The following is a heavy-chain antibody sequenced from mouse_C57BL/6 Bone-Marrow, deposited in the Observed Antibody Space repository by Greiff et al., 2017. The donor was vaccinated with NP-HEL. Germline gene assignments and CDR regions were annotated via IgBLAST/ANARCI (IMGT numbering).Heavy chain of an antibody. CDR3: APVLYYYGSSSFAY. V-gene: IGHV1-82*01. CDR2: IYPGAGDT. D-gene: IGHD1-1*01. J-gene: IGHJ3*01. Sequence: VQLHQSGPELVKPGASVKISCKASGYAFSSSWMNWVKQRPGKGLEWIGRIYPGAGDTNYNGKFKGKATLTADKSSSTAYMQLSSLTSEDSAVYFCAPVLYYYGSSSFAYWGQGTLVTVSA. CDR1: GYAFSSSW.